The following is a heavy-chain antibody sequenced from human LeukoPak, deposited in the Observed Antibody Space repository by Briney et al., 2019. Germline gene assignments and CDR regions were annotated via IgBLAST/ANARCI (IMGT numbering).Heavy chain of an antibody. CDR3: ASAYCGGDCYSGYFQH. CDR1: GFTFSSYW. V-gene: IGHV3-7*01. J-gene: IGHJ1*01. D-gene: IGHD2-21*01. CDR2: IKQDGSEK. Sequence: AGGSLRLSCAASGFTFSSYWMSWVRQAPGKGLEWVANIKQDGSEKYYVDSVKGRFTISRDNAKNSLYLQMNSLRAEDTAVYYCASAYCGGDCYSGYFQHWGQGTLVTVSS.